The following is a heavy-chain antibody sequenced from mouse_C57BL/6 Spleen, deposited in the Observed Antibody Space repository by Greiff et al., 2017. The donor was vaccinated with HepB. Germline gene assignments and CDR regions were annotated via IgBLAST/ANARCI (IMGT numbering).Heavy chain of an antibody. V-gene: IGHV3-6*01. D-gene: IGHD2-4*01. J-gene: IGHJ2*01. CDR2: ISYDGSN. Sequence: EVQLQESGPGLVKPSQSLSLTCSVTGYSITSGYYWNWIRQFPGNKLEWMGYISYDGSNNYNPSLKNRISITRDTSKNQFFLKLNSVTTEDTATYYCARASPDYDYFDYWGQGTTLTVSS. CDR1: GYSITSGYY. CDR3: ARASPDYDYFDY.